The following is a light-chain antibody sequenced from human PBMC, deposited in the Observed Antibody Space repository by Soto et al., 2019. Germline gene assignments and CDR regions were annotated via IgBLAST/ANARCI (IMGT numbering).Light chain of an antibody. CDR3: QKYNNRPPTT. CDR2: GAX. V-gene: IGKV3-15*01. Sequence: EIVLTQSPGTLSLSPGERATLSCRASQSVTRNYIAWYXQTXXXAPVXRXXGAXTGXTGIPARFSRSDSGTGVTLTIGSLQSEDFALHYCQKYNNRPPTTFGRGIPPEI. CDR1: QSVTRN. J-gene: IGKJ5*01.